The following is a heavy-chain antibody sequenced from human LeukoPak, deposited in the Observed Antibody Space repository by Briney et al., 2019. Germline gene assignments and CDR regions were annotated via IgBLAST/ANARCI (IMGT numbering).Heavy chain of an antibody. CDR3: ARAGGYLYYFDY. J-gene: IGHJ4*02. CDR1: GGSFSGYY. Sequence: SETLSLTCAVYGGSFSGYYWSWIRQPPGKGLEWIGEINHSGSTNYNPSLKSRVTISLDTSKNQFSLSLRSVTAADTAVYYCARAGGYLYYFDYWGLGTLVTVSS. CDR2: INHSGST. V-gene: IGHV4-34*01. D-gene: IGHD5-12*01.